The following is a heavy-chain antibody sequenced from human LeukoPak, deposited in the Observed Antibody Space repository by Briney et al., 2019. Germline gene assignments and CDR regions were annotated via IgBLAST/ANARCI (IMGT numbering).Heavy chain of an antibody. CDR1: GYTFTGYY. J-gene: IGHJ3*02. V-gene: IGHV1-2*02. CDR2: INPNSGGT. CDR3: ARGLAFGEMVTNRGAFDI. Sequence: GASVKVSCKASGYTFTGYYMHWVRQAPGQGLEWMGWINPNSGGTNYAQKFQGRVTMTRDTSISTAYMELSRLRSDDTAVYYCARGLAFGEMVTNRGAFDIWGQGTMVTVSS. D-gene: IGHD5-24*01.